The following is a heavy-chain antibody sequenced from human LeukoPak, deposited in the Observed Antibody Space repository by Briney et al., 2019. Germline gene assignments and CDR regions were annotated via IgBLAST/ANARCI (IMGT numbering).Heavy chain of an antibody. J-gene: IGHJ4*02. CDR3: ARAMDC. V-gene: IGHV3-7*03. CDR1: GFTFSSYW. Sequence: GGSLRLSCVGSGFTFSSYWMNWIRQAPGKGLEWVANIKQDGSDKYYVDSVKGRFTISRDNAKNSLYLQMYSLRAEDTALYYCARAMDCWGQGTLVTVSS. CDR2: IKQDGSDK.